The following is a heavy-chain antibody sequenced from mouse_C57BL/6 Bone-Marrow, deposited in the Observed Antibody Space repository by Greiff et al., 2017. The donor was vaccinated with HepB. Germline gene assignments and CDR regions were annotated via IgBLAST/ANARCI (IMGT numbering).Heavy chain of an antibody. V-gene: IGHV10-1*01. CDR3: VRQGITTVVRRYWYFDV. CDR1: GFSFNTYA. CDR2: IRSKSNNYAT. Sequence: EVKLEESGGGLVQPKGSLKLSCAASGFSFNTYAMHWVRQAPGKGLEWVARIRSKSNNYATYYADSVKDRFTISRDDSESMLYLQMNNLKTEDTAMYYWVRQGITTVVRRYWYFDVWGTGTTVTVSS. J-gene: IGHJ1*03. D-gene: IGHD1-1*01.